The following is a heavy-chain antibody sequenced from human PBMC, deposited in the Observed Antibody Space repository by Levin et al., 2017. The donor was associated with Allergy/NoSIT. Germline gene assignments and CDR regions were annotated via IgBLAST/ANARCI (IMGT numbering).Heavy chain of an antibody. CDR3: VRDFYSIGGHWYDVFDI. V-gene: IGHV1-18*01. Sequence: SFPSSFSPFSPSGLSWVRQAPGQGLEWMGWISGNNENTNYAQKFQGRVTMPSAPSTSTAYMELRSLRSDDTAVYSCVRDFYSIGGHWYDVFDIWGQGTMVTVSS. D-gene: IGHD2-8*02. CDR1: FSPFSPSG. CDR2: ISGNNENT. J-gene: IGHJ3*02.